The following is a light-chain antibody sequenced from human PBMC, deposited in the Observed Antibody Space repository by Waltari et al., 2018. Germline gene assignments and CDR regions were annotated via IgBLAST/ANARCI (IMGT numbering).Light chain of an antibody. Sequence: DIVVIQSPDSLAASLGERATIHCKSSQRVFYRSNSKNYLAGYQQKPRLPPKLPIYWASTRRAGVLDRLSGSGCGADYTLPINSMQAEDEAVYYCQQYYSTIFTFGPGTKVDLK. CDR3: QQYYSTIFT. V-gene: IGKV4-1*01. CDR2: WAS. CDR1: QRVFYRSNSKNY. J-gene: IGKJ3*01.